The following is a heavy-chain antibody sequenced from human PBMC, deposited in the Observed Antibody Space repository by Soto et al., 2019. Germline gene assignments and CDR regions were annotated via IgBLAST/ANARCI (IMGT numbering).Heavy chain of an antibody. D-gene: IGHD2-21*01. V-gene: IGHV3-33*01. J-gene: IGHJ6*02. CDR3: AREGGFVVLNAIYYYGMDV. Sequence: PGGSLRLSCAASGFTFSSYCMHGVREAPGKGLEWVAVIWYDGSNKYYADSVKGRFTISRDNSKNTLYLEMNSLRAEDTAVYYCAREGGFVVLNAIYYYGMDVWGQGTTVTVSS. CDR1: GFTFSSYC. CDR2: IWYDGSNK.